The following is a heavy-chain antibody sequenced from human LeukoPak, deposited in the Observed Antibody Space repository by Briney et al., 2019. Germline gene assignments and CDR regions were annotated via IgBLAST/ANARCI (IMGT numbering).Heavy chain of an antibody. CDR3: ARTLYSSSPTGWFDP. V-gene: IGHV3-23*01. CDR1: GFTLSNFA. Sequence: GGSLRLSCAASGFTLSNFAMSWVRQVPGKGLEWVSGISGSGGSTYYADSVKGRFTISRDNSKNTLYLQMNSLRAEDTAVYYCARTLYSSSPTGWFDPWGQGTLVTVSS. CDR2: ISGSGGST. J-gene: IGHJ5*02. D-gene: IGHD6-13*01.